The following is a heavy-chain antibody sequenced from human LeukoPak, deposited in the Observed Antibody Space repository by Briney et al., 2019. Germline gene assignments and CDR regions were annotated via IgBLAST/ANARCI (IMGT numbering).Heavy chain of an antibody. Sequence: GGALRLSCAASGVTFSRYGLHGVRQTPGKGREGGAAIANDGKDKKYADSVKGRLTISRDNSKSTLYLQMNSLRAEDTAVYYCAKDQQVGAAAYYFDSWGEGTLLTVSS. CDR2: IANDGKDK. J-gene: IGHJ4*02. D-gene: IGHD6-13*01. CDR3: AKDQQVGAAAYYFDS. CDR1: GVTFSRYG. V-gene: IGHV3-30*18.